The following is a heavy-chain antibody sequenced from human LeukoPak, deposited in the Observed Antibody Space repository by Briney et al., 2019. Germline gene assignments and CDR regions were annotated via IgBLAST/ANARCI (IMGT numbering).Heavy chain of an antibody. V-gene: IGHV3-30*04. Sequence: GRSLKLSCTASGFTFSSYAMHWVRQAPDKGLEWVAVISYDGSNKYYADSVKGRFTISRDNSKNTLYLQMNSLRAEDTAVYYCARSGYSSSFDYWGQGTLVTVSS. CDR3: ARSGYSSSFDY. D-gene: IGHD6-13*01. CDR1: GFTFSSYA. CDR2: ISYDGSNK. J-gene: IGHJ4*02.